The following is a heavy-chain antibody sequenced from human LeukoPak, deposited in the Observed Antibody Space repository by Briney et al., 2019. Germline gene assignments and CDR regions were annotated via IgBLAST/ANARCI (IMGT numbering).Heavy chain of an antibody. Sequence: SETLSLTCTVSGGSISSYYWSWIRQPAGKGLEWIGRIYTSGSTNYNPSLKSRVTISVDTSKNQFSLKLSSVTAADTAVYYCARDGMAMWYSSSWDAFDIWGQGTMVTVSS. D-gene: IGHD6-6*01. CDR1: GGSISSYY. V-gene: IGHV4-4*07. CDR2: IYTSGST. J-gene: IGHJ3*02. CDR3: ARDGMAMWYSSSWDAFDI.